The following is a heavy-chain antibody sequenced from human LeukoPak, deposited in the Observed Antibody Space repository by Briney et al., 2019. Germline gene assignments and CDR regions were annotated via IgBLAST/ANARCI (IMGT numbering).Heavy chain of an antibody. CDR3: ARNTSGFKLGDAFDI. J-gene: IGHJ3*02. CDR2: ISGSAYST. V-gene: IGHV3-23*01. CDR1: GFTFSSYA. D-gene: IGHD3-22*01. Sequence: GGSLRLSCAASGFTFSSYAMIGVRQAPGKGLECVSAISGSAYSTSYADSVKGRFTISRDNSKNTLYLQMNSLRAEDTAIYYCARNTSGFKLGDAFDIWGQGTMVTVSS.